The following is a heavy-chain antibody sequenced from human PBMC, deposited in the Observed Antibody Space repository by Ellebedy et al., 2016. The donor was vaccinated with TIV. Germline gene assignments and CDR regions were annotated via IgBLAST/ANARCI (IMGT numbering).Heavy chain of an antibody. CDR1: GFTFSSYS. D-gene: IGHD6-19*01. CDR2: ISSSSSYI. Sequence: GESLKISCAASGFTFSSYSMNWVRQAPGKGLEWVSSISSSSSYIYYADSVKGRFTISRDNAKNSLYLQMNSLRAEDTAVYYCARDLSSGWRRWGQGTLVTVSS. J-gene: IGHJ4*02. CDR3: ARDLSSGWRR. V-gene: IGHV3-21*01.